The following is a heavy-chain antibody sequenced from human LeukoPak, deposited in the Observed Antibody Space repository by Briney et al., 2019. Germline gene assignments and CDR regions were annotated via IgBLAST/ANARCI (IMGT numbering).Heavy chain of an antibody. J-gene: IGHJ6*02. CDR2: ISYDGSNK. V-gene: IGHV3-30*18. Sequence: GGSLRLSCAASGFTFSDYYMSWIRQAPGKGLEWVAVISYDGSNKYYADSVKGRFTISRDNSKNTLYLQMNSLRAEDTAVYYCAKDLWFGELSGLSYGMDVWGQGTTVTVSS. CDR1: GFTFSDYY. D-gene: IGHD3-10*01. CDR3: AKDLWFGELSGLSYGMDV.